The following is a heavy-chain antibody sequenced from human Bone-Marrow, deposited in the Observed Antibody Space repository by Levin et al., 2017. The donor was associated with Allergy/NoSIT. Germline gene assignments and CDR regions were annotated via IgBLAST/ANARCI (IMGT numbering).Heavy chain of an antibody. V-gene: IGHV3-15*01. CDR1: GFTFNDAW. CDR3: TTETVSGSHDY. J-gene: IGHJ4*02. D-gene: IGHD1-26*01. CDR2: IKSKSYGGTA. Sequence: KPGGSLRLSCAASGFTFNDAWMNWVRQAPGKGLEWVGHIKSKSYGGTADYAAPVNGRFSISRDDSKNTLSLEMNSLQIEDTAIYYCTTETVSGSHDYWGQGTLVTVSS.